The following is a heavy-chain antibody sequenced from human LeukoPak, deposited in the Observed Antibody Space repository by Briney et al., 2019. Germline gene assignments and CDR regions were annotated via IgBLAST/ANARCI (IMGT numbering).Heavy chain of an antibody. CDR2: ITSSGSTI. CDR3: ARDLIAAAGTPIDY. D-gene: IGHD6-13*01. V-gene: IGHV3-48*03. Sequence: PGGSLRLSCAASGFTFSSYEMNWVRQAPGKGLEWVSYITSSGSTIYYADSVKGRFTISRDNAKNSLYLQMNSLRAEDTAVYYCARDLIAAAGTPIDYWGQGTLVTVSS. CDR1: GFTFSSYE. J-gene: IGHJ4*02.